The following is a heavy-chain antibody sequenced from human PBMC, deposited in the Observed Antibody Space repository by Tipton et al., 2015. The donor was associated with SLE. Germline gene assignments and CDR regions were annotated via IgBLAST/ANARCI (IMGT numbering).Heavy chain of an antibody. D-gene: IGHD3-9*01. Sequence: TLSLTCTVSGASIISYYWSWIRQPPGKGLEWIGYIYYSGSTNYNPSLKSRVTISRDTSKNQFSLRLSSVTAADTAVYYCAGSLRYFDWRDAFDVWGQGTMVIVSS. J-gene: IGHJ3*01. CDR1: GASIISYY. V-gene: IGHV4-59*12. CDR2: IYYSGST. CDR3: AGSLRYFDWRDAFDV.